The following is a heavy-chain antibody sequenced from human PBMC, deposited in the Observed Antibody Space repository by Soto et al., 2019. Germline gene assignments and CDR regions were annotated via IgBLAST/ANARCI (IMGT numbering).Heavy chain of an antibody. J-gene: IGHJ4*02. D-gene: IGHD3-10*01. CDR3: ATLIKLDY. Sequence: SVKVACKASGFTFTSSAMQWVRQARGQRLEWMGCIVPDDGNTIYAQKFQERVTMTRDTSTNTAYMELSSLRSEDTAVYYCATLIKLDYWGQGTLVTVSS. V-gene: IGHV1-58*02. CDR1: GFTFTSSA. CDR2: IVPDDGNT.